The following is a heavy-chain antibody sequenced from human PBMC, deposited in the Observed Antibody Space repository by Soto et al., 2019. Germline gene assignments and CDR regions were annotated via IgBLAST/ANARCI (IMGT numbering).Heavy chain of an antibody. CDR2: ITTSSSFR. J-gene: IGHJ4*02. Sequence: EVQLVESGGGLVKPGGSLRLSCAASGFTLSIYSMNWVRQAPGKGLEWVADITTSSSFRFYADSLKGRFTISRDDAKNSIYLQMNSLRDEDSGVYYCARDLGVALATLTRDIWGRGTLVTVSS. D-gene: IGHD2-15*01. CDR1: GFTLSIYS. V-gene: IGHV3-21*01. CDR3: ARDLGVALATLTRDI.